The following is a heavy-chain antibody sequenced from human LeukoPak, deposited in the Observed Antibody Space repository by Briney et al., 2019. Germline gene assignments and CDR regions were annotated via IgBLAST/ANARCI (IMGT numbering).Heavy chain of an antibody. Sequence: GGSLRLSCAASGFTFSSYAMSWVRQAPGKGLEWVSAISGSGGSTYYADSVKGRFTISRDNSKNTLYLQMNSLRAEDMAVYYCAKDPTMIVVVIPDYWGQGTLVTVSS. D-gene: IGHD3-22*01. CDR1: GFTFSSYA. CDR2: ISGSGGST. V-gene: IGHV3-23*01. J-gene: IGHJ4*02. CDR3: AKDPTMIVVVIPDY.